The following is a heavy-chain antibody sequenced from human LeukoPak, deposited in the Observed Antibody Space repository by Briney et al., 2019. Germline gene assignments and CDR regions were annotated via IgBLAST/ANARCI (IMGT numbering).Heavy chain of an antibody. CDR2: ISGSGGST. Sequence: PGGSLRLSCAASGFTFSSYAMSWVRQAPGKGLEWVSAISGSGGSTYYADSVKGRFTISRDNAKNSLYLQMNSLRAEDTAVYYCARVAAGHYYYYYMDVWGKGTTVTVSS. J-gene: IGHJ6*03. CDR1: GFTFSSYA. CDR3: ARVAAGHYYYYYMDV. V-gene: IGHV3-23*01. D-gene: IGHD6-13*01.